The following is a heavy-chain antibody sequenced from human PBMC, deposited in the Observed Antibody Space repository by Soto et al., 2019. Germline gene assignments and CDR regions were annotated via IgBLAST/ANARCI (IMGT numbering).Heavy chain of an antibody. D-gene: IGHD2-15*01. CDR3: ARVRGGPKGGAFDI. Sequence: NPSDTLSLSSTDDGGSISSYYGILIRQPAGKGLEWIGRIYTSGSTNYNPSLKSRVTMSVDTPKDQFSLKLSSVTAADTAVYYWARVRGGPKGGAFDIWGQGTMVTVSS. V-gene: IGHV4-4*07. CDR2: IYTSGST. J-gene: IGHJ3*02. CDR1: GGSISSYY.